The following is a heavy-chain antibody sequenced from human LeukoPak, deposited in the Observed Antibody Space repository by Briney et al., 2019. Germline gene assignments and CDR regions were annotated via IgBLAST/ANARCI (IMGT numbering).Heavy chain of an antibody. D-gene: IGHD3-22*01. CDR3: ARGVQDYYDSSGYLDY. CDR1: GFTFSSYS. J-gene: IGHJ4*02. Sequence: GGSLRLSCAASGFTFSSYSMNWVRQAPGRGLEWVSSFSTSSSYIYYADSVKGRFIFSRDNAKNSLYLQMNSLRVEDTAVYFCARGVQDYYDSSGYLDYWGQGTLVTVSS. CDR2: FSTSSSYI. V-gene: IGHV3-21*01.